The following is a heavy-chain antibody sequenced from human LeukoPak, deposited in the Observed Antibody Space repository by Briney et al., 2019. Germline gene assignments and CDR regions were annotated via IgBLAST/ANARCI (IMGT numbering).Heavy chain of an antibody. D-gene: IGHD4-17*01. CDR1: GFTFSSFA. Sequence: PGRSLRLSCAASGFTFSSFAMHWVRQAPGKGREWVADIWYNGSNKYYAESVKGRFTISRDNSKNSLYLQMNSLRAEDTAVYYCSRGGYGDYNNWFDPWGQGTLVIVSS. CDR2: IWYNGSNK. J-gene: IGHJ5*02. CDR3: SRGGYGDYNNWFDP. V-gene: IGHV3-33*01.